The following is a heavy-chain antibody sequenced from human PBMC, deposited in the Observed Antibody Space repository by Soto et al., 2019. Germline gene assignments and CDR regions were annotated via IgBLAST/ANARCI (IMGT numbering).Heavy chain of an antibody. V-gene: IGHV3-53*04. J-gene: IGHJ5*02. CDR3: ARDLGGGFDP. CDR2: IYSGGST. D-gene: IGHD3-16*01. Sequence: EVQLVESGGGLVQPGGSLRLSCAASGFTVSSNYMSWVRQAPGKGLEWVSVIYSGGSTYYADSMKSRFTISRHNSKNTRYLQMNSLRAEDTAVDYCARDLGGGFDPWGQGTLVTVSS. CDR1: GFTVSSNY.